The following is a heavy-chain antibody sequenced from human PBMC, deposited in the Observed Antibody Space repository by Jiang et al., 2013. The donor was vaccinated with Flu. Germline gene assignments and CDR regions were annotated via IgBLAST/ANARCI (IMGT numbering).Heavy chain of an antibody. D-gene: IGHD4-17*01. J-gene: IGHJ4*02. V-gene: IGHV4-31*03. CDR2: IYYSGST. CDR1: GGSISSGGYY. Sequence: GSGLVKPSETLSLTCTVSGGSISSGGYYWSWIRQHPGKGLEWIGYIYYSGSTYYNPSLKSRVTISVDTSKNQFSLKLSSVTAADTAVYYCAASYGDWSGVVGYYFDYWGQGTLVTVSS. CDR3: AASYGDWSGVVGYYFDY.